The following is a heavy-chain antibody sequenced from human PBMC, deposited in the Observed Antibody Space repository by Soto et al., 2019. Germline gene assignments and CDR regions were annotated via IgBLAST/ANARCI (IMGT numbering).Heavy chain of an antibody. Sequence: QVYLVQSGAEVKKPGSSVKVSCGASGGTFNTYGFNCVRQAPGQGLEGMGGIIPIFGTTTYAQNFQARVTITADQSTTTAYMEMSGLTSEHTAIYLCARGGDQAGWMPFDSWGQGTLVTVSS. CDR3: ARGGDQAGWMPFDS. V-gene: IGHV1-69*01. CDR1: GGTFNTYG. D-gene: IGHD6-19*01. J-gene: IGHJ4*02. CDR2: IIPIFGTT.